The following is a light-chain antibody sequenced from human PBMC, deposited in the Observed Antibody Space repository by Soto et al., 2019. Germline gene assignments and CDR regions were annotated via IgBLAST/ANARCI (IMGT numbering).Light chain of an antibody. J-gene: IGKJ1*01. CDR2: EVS. V-gene: IGKV1-5*01. CDR1: QSTNNW. Sequence: DIQMTQSPSPLSASVGDRITITCRASQSTNNWLAWYQQKPGKAPKLPIYEVSSLEPGVPSRFSGGGAGTGFTLTISSRQPDDFATYCCQPFDCSSGTFGQGTKVEIK. CDR3: QPFDCSSGT.